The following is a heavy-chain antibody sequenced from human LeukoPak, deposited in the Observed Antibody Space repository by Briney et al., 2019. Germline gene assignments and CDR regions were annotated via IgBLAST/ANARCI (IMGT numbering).Heavy chain of an antibody. J-gene: IGHJ6*03. D-gene: IGHD6-19*01. V-gene: IGHV4-4*07. Sequence: PSETLSLTCTVSGGSISSYYWSWIRQPAGKGLEWIGRIYTSGSTNYNPSLKSRVTMSVDTSKNQFSLKLSSVTAADTAVYYCARDRGESGWVGDCYMDVWGKGTTVTVSS. CDR3: ARDRGESGWVGDCYMDV. CDR1: GGSISSYY. CDR2: IYTSGST.